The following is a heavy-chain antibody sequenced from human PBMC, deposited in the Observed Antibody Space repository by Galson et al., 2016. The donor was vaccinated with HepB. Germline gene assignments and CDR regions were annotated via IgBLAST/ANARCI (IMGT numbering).Heavy chain of an antibody. J-gene: IGHJ4*02. CDR3: ARDKGFSSGWLEYYFDY. CDR1: GFTFSNYG. CDR2: IWYDGSNK. D-gene: IGHD6-19*01. V-gene: IGHV3-33*01. Sequence: SLRLSCAASGFTFSNYGMHWVRQAPGKGLEWVAVIWYDGSNKYYADSVKGRFTISRDNSKNTLYLHMNSLRAEDTAVYYCARDKGFSSGWLEYYFDYWGQGTLVTVSS.